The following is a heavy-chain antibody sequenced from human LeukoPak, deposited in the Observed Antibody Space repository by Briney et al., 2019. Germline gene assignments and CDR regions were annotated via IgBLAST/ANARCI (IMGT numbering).Heavy chain of an antibody. CDR2: IIPILGIA. CDR1: GYTFTDYD. CDR3: ARDPSPFIVVVTVGWFDP. J-gene: IGHJ5*02. V-gene: IGHV1-69*04. Sequence: GATVKFSCKASGYTFTDYDIHWVRQAPGQGLEWMGRIIPILGIANYAQKFQGRVTITADKSTSTAYMELSSLRSEDTAVYYCARDPSPFIVVVTVGWFDPWGQGTLVTVSS. D-gene: IGHD2-21*02.